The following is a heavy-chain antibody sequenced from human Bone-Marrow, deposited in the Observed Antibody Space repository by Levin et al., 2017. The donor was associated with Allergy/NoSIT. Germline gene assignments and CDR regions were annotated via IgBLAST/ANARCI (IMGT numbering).Heavy chain of an antibody. CDR1: GFTFSLAW. D-gene: IGHD2-2*01. CDR3: TTDRYCSSTNCFEYFDY. Sequence: GESLKISCAASGFTFSLAWMSWVRQAPGKGLEWVGHIKNKKDGGAPDYAAPVKGRFIISRDDSKDTLYLQMNSLKTEDTAVYYCTTDRYCSSTNCFEYFDYWGQGTLVTVSS. V-gene: IGHV3-15*01. CDR2: IKNKKDGGAP. J-gene: IGHJ4*02.